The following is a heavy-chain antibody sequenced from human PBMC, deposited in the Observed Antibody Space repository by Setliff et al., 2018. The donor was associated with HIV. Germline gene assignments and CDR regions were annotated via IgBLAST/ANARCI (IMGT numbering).Heavy chain of an antibody. V-gene: IGHV4-59*12. D-gene: IGHD3-16*01. Sequence: PSETLSLTCTVSGGSTSNEYWSWIRQSPGKGLEWIGYISNTGNTKYNPSLKSRVTIAGDTSKNQFSLSLNSVTAADTAVYFCARGGAVSADFDSWGQGTLVTVSS. CDR3: ARGGAVSADFDS. CDR1: GGSTSNEY. CDR2: ISNTGNT. J-gene: IGHJ5*01.